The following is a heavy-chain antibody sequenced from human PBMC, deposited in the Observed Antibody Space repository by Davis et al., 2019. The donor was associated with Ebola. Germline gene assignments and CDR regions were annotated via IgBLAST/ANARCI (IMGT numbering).Heavy chain of an antibody. D-gene: IGHD3-9*01. Sequence: AASVKVSCKASGYTFTSYGISWVRQAPGQGLEWMGWISAYNGNTNYAQKLQGRVTMTTDTSTSTAYMELRSLRSDDTAVYYCARPGCPTAYGAFDIWGQGTMVTVSS. CDR2: ISAYNGNT. J-gene: IGHJ3*02. V-gene: IGHV1-18*01. CDR3: ARPGCPTAYGAFDI. CDR1: GYTFTSYG.